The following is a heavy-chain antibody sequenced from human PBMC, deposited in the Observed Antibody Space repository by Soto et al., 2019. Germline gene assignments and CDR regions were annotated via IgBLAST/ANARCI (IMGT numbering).Heavy chain of an antibody. V-gene: IGHV1-69*13. CDR2: IIPIFGTA. CDR1: GGTFSSYA. D-gene: IGHD3-22*01. Sequence: GASVKVSCKASGGTFSSYAISWVRQAPGQGLEWMGGIIPIFGTANYAQKFQGRVTITADESTSTAYMELSSLRSEDTAVYYCARDQNYYDSSGYYNYYGMDVWGQGTTVTVSS. J-gene: IGHJ6*02. CDR3: ARDQNYYDSSGYYNYYGMDV.